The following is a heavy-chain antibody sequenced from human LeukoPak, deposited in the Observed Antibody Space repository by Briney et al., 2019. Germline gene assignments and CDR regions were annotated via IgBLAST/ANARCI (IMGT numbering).Heavy chain of an antibody. J-gene: IGHJ4*02. V-gene: IGHV3-7*01. CDR2: IKQDGSEK. D-gene: IGHD5-18*01. CDR3: ASHKSRHSWIQLWPLRE. CDR1: GSNFHYYN. Sequence: GGSLRLSCTDSGSNFHYYNMHWVRQAPGKGLEWVANIKQDGSEKYYVDSVKGRFTISRDNAKNSLYLQMNSLRAEDTAVYYCASHKSRHSWIQLWPLREWGQGTLVTVSS.